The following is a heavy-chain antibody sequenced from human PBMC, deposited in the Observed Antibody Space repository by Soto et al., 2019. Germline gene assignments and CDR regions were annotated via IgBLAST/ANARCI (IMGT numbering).Heavy chain of an antibody. D-gene: IGHD2-21*02. J-gene: IGHJ4*02. V-gene: IGHV3-7*01. CDR1: QFTFSSFW. Sequence: EVQLVESGGGLVQPGGSLRLSCAASQFTFSSFWMSWVRQAPGKGLEWVGNIKQDGTETIYVDSVKGRFTISRDNGKNSLYLQMNSLRAEDTAVYYCARVPAVTAGGTGTFDHWGQGILVTVSS. CDR3: ARVPAVTAGGTGTFDH. CDR2: IKQDGTET.